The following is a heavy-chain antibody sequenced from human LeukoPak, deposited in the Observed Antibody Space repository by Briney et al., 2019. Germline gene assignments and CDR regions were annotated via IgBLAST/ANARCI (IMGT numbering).Heavy chain of an antibody. V-gene: IGHV4-59*12. J-gene: IGHJ3*02. CDR3: AGRVPVVVTAIPDDAFDI. CDR2: IYYSGST. D-gene: IGHD2-21*02. CDR1: GGSISSYY. Sequence: PSETLSLTCTVSGGSISSYYWSWIRQPPGKGLEWIGYIYYSGSTNYNPSLKSRVTISVDTSKNQFSLKLSSVTAADTAVYYCAGRVPVVVTAIPDDAFDIWGQGTMVTVSS.